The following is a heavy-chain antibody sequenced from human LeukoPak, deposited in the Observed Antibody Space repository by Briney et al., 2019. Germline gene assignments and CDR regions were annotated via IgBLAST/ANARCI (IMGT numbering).Heavy chain of an antibody. CDR1: GFTFSTYA. J-gene: IGHJ4*02. CDR3: AKDNYDDYTYYFDY. V-gene: IGHV3-23*01. Sequence: GGSLRLSCAASGFTFSTYAMTWVRQAPGKGLEWVSSISGRGGSTYYADSVKGRFTISRDNSQNTLYLQMNSLRAEDPAVYYCAKDNYDDYTYYFDYWGQGTLVSVSS. CDR2: ISGRGGST. D-gene: IGHD4-17*01.